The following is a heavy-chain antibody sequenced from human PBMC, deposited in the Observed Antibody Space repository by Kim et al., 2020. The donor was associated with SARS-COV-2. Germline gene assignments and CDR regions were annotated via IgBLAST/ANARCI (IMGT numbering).Heavy chain of an antibody. D-gene: IGHD3-22*01. CDR3: AKAHYYDSSGYYLGPFYFDY. V-gene: IGHV3-23*01. CDR1: GFTFSSYA. J-gene: IGHJ4*02. Sequence: GGSLRLSCAASGFTFSSYAMSWVRQAPGKGLEWVSAISGSGGSTYYADSVKGRFTISRDNSKNTLYLQMNSLRAEDTAVYYCAKAHYYDSSGYYLGPFYFDYWGQGTLVTVSS. CDR2: ISGSGGST.